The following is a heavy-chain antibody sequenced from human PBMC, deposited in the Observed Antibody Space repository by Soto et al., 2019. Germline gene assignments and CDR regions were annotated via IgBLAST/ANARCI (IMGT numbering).Heavy chain of an antibody. J-gene: IGHJ5*02. V-gene: IGHV6-1*01. CDR3: ARGPRYCSGGSCYSLYWFDP. Sequence: SQTLSLTCVISGDSVSSNSAAWNWIRQSPSRGLEWLGRTYYGSKWYNDYAVSVKSQITINPDTSKNQFSLQLNSVTPEDTAVYYCARGPRYCSGGSCYSLYWFDPWGQGTLVTVSS. CDR1: GDSVSSNSAA. CDR2: TYYGSKWYN. D-gene: IGHD2-15*01.